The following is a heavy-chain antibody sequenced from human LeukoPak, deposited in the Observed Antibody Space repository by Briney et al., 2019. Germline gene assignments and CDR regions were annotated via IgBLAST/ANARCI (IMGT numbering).Heavy chain of an antibody. J-gene: IGHJ4*02. CDR1: GFTFDDYG. V-gene: IGHV3-9*01. CDR3: AKSGRLRYFDWPYFDY. CDR2: ISWNSGSI. D-gene: IGHD3-9*01. Sequence: GGSLRLSCAASGFTFDDYGMSWVRQAPGKGLEWVSGISWNSGSIGYADSVKGRFTISRDNAKNSLYLQMNSLRAEDTALYYCAKSGRLRYFDWPYFDYWGQGTLVTVSS.